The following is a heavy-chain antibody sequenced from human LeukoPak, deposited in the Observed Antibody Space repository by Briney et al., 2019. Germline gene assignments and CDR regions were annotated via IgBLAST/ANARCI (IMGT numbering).Heavy chain of an antibody. Sequence: GGSLRLSCAASGFTFSSYSMTWVRQAPGKGLEWVSSISSSSSYIYYADSVKGRFTISRDNAKNSLYLQMNSLRAEDTAVYYCARDPPYYDSSGEGPWGQGTLVTVSS. V-gene: IGHV3-21*01. D-gene: IGHD3-22*01. CDR2: ISSSSSYI. CDR1: GFTFSSYS. CDR3: ARDPPYYDSSGEGP. J-gene: IGHJ5*02.